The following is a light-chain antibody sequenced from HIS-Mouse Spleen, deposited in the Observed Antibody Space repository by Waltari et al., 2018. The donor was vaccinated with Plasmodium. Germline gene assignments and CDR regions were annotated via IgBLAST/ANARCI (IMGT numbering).Light chain of an antibody. J-gene: IGLJ2*01. CDR2: QDS. Sequence: SYELTQPPSVSVSPGQTASITCSGDKLGDKYACWYQQKPGQSPVLVIYQDSKRPSGIPERFSGSNDGNTATLTISGTQAMDEADYYCQAWDSSTGVFGGGTKLTVL. CDR3: QAWDSSTGV. V-gene: IGLV3-1*01. CDR1: KLGDKY.